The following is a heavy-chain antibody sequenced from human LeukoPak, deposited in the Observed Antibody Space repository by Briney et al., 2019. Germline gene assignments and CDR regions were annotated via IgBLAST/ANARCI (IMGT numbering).Heavy chain of an antibody. Sequence: PAESLTLSCAVSGFTFSNYAMTWVRHPPGQGLDWVSAVSTGGSDTYYADSVKGRLTISTDNTKSTLYPQMNSPRAAEAAVYYFAKDYYTRTTCYGDYWGQGTLVTVSS. D-gene: IGHD2-2*01. CDR3: AKDYYTRTTCYGDY. CDR2: VSTGGSDT. J-gene: IGHJ4*02. CDR1: GFTFSNYA. V-gene: IGHV3-23*01.